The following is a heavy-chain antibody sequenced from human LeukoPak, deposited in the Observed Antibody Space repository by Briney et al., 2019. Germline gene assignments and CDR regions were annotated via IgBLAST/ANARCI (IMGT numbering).Heavy chain of an antibody. J-gene: IGHJ3*02. Sequence: SETLSLTCTVSGGSISSYYWSWIRQPAGKGLEWIGRVYTSGSTNYNPSLHSRVTMSVETSQNQFSLKLSSVTAADTAVYYCARDRFGVVGALRAFDIWGQGTMVTVSP. CDR2: VYTSGST. CDR3: ARDRFGVVGALRAFDI. D-gene: IGHD1-26*01. CDR1: GGSISSYY. V-gene: IGHV4-4*07.